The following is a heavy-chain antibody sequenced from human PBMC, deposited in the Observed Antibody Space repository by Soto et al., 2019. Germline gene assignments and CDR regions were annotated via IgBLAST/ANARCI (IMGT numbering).Heavy chain of an antibody. CDR2: IYYSGST. Sequence: PSETLALTCTLSGGPISGYYCSCIWQPPGRGLEWIGYIYYSGSTNYNPSLKSRVTISVDTSKNQFSLKLSSVTAADTAVYYCARRYGASFDYGGQGILVTVSS. J-gene: IGHJ4*02. CDR3: ARRYGASFDY. D-gene: IGHD4-17*01. V-gene: IGHV4-59*13. CDR1: GGPISGYY.